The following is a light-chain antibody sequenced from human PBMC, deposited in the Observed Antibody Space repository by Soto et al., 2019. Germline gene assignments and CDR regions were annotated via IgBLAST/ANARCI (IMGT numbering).Light chain of an antibody. CDR2: KAS. CDR1: QSISNW. CDR3: QQYARFPYT. Sequence: DIKMTQSPSTLSASVGDTVTITCRASQSISNWLAWYQQKPGQAPKLLIHKASTLESGVPSRFSGSGSGTEFTLTIISLQPDDFATFYCQQYARFPYTFGQGTKLEIK. J-gene: IGKJ2*01. V-gene: IGKV1-5*03.